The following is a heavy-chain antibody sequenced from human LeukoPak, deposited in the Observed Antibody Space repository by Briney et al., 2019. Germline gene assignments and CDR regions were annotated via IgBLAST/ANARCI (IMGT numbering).Heavy chain of an antibody. V-gene: IGHV3-49*03. D-gene: IGHD2-2*01. J-gene: IGHJ4*02. Sequence: PGGSLRLSCTGFGFTFGDYAMSWFRQAPGKGLEWVSFIRSKTYGETIQYAASVKGRFTISRDDSKSIAYLQMSSLKSEDTAVYYCARESYLRPPSQPHHYFFDYWGQGTLVTVSS. CDR1: GFTFGDYA. CDR3: ARESYLRPPSQPHHYFFDY. CDR2: IRSKTYGETI.